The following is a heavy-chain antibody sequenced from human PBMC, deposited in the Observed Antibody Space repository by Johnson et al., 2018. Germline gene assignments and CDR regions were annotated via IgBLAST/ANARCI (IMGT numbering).Heavy chain of an antibody. Sequence: VQLVQSGGGLVQPGRSLRLSCTASGFTFGDYAMSWFRQAPGKGLEWGGFLRSKAYGGTTEYAAAVKGRFPISRDDSKSIAYLQMNSLKTEDTAVYYCTRDRGYYYDSSGRDAFDIWGQGTMVTVSS. D-gene: IGHD3-22*01. V-gene: IGHV3-49*03. CDR2: LRSKAYGGTT. J-gene: IGHJ3*02. CDR1: GFTFGDYA. CDR3: TRDRGYYYDSSGRDAFDI.